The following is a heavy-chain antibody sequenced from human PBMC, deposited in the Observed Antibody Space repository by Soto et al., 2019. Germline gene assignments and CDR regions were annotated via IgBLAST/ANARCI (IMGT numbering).Heavy chain of an antibody. CDR3: ATWTTVTTAYDY. Sequence: PGESLKISCKGSGYSFTSYWIGWVRQMPGKGLEWMGRIDPSDSYTNYSPSFQGHVTISADKSISTAYLQWSSLKASDTAMYYCATWTTVTTAYDYWGQGTLVTVSS. J-gene: IGHJ4*02. CDR1: GYSFTSYW. V-gene: IGHV5-10-1*01. CDR2: IDPSDSYT. D-gene: IGHD4-17*01.